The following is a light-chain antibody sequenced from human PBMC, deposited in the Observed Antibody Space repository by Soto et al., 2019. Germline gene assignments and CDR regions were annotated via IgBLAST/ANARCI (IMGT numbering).Light chain of an antibody. V-gene: IGKV3-20*01. CDR2: GAS. CDR3: QQYGSSPPIT. J-gene: IGKJ5*01. CDR1: QSVSSSY. Sequence: EIVLTKSPGTLSLSPGERSTLSFRSSQSVSSSYLAWYQQKPGQAPRLLIYGASSRATGIPDRFRGSGSGTDFTLTISRLEPEDFAVYYCQQYGSSPPITFGQGTRLEIK.